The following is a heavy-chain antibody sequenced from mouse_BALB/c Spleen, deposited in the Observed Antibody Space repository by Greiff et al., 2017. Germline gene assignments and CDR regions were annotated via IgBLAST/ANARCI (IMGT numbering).Heavy chain of an antibody. Sequence: EVKLVESGGGLVQPGGSMKLSCVASGFTFSNYWMNWVRQSPEKGLEWVAEIRLKSNNYATHYAESVKGRFTISRDDSKSSVYLQMNNLRAEDTGIYYCTRTYGRGWFAYWGQGTLVTVSA. J-gene: IGHJ3*01. CDR1: GFTFSNYW. CDR2: IRLKSNNYAT. CDR3: TRTYGRGWFAY. D-gene: IGHD2-10*02. V-gene: IGHV6-6*02.